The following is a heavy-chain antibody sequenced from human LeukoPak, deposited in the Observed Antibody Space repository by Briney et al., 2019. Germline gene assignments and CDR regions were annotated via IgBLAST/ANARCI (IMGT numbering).Heavy chain of an antibody. CDR1: GYTFTSNA. V-gene: IGHV1-3*04. J-gene: IGHJ4*02. D-gene: IGHD4-17*01. CDR3: AREAKGFYGDYAAFDY. Sequence: VASVKVSCKASGYTFTSNAMHWVRQAPGQRPEWMGWINTGNGNTKYSQKFQGRVTISRDTSANTAYMEVSSLRSEDTAVYYCAREAKGFYGDYAAFDYWGQGTLVTVSP. CDR2: INTGNGNT.